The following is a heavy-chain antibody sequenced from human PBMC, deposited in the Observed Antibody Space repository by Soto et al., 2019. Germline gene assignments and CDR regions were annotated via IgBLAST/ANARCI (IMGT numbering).Heavy chain of an antibody. CDR1: GFTVSTNY. J-gene: IGHJ4*02. CDR3: ARMAPPIDY. V-gene: IGHV3-66*01. Sequence: PGGSLRLSCAASGFTVSTNYMTWVRQAPGKGLEWVSVIYSGATTYYADSVKGRFTISRDNFKSTLYLQVNSLRAEDTAVYCCARMAPPIDYWGQGTLVTVSS. CDR2: IYSGATT. D-gene: IGHD5-12*01.